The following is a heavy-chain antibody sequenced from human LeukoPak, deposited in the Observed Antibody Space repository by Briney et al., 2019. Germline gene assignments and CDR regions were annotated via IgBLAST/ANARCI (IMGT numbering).Heavy chain of an antibody. CDR2: ISGSGGST. D-gene: IGHD2-8*02. V-gene: IGHV3-23*01. J-gene: IGHJ4*02. CDR1: GFTFSNQD. CDR3: AKDHCTVTNCFAGFDS. Sequence: PGGSLRLSCAGSGFTFSNQDMSWVRQAPGKGLEWVSAISGSGGSTYYANSVKGRFTISRDNSKNTMYLQMNSLRAEDTAIYYCAKDHCTVTNCFAGFDSRGQGTLLTVSS.